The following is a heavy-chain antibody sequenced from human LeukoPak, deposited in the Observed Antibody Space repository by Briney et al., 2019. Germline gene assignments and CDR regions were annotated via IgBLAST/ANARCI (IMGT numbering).Heavy chain of an antibody. V-gene: IGHV3-30*02. CDR3: AKDQDFRFGLTDAFDI. D-gene: IGHD3-10*01. CDR1: GFTFSSYG. J-gene: IGHJ3*02. Sequence: GGSLRLSCAASGFTFSSYGMHWVRQAPGKGLEWVAFIRYDGSNKYYADSVKGRFTISRDNSKNTLYLQMNSLRAEDTAVYYCAKDQDFRFGLTDAFDIWGQGTMVTVSS. CDR2: IRYDGSNK.